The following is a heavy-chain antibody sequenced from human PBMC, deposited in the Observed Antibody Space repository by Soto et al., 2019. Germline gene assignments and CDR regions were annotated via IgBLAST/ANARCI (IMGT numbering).Heavy chain of an antibody. J-gene: IGHJ6*03. V-gene: IGHV1-18*01. D-gene: IGHD4-17*01. CDR2: ISAYNGNT. CDR1: GYTFTSYG. Sequence: QVQLVQSGAEVKKPGASVMVSCKASGYTFTSYGISWVRQAPGQGLEWMGWISAYNGNTNYAQKLQGRVTMTTDTSTSTAYMELRSLRSDDTAVYYCAFGGDYGDQSYYYYMDVWGKGTTVTVSS. CDR3: AFGGDYGDQSYYYYMDV.